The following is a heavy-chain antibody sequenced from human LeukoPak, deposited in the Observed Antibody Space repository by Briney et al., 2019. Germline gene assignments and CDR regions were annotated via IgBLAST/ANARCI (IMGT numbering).Heavy chain of an antibody. CDR3: ARDMGYSSGWGAFDI. V-gene: IGHV1-2*02. CDR1: GYTFTGYY. J-gene: IGHJ3*02. D-gene: IGHD6-19*01. CDR2: INPNSGGT. Sequence: ASVKVSCKASGYTFTGYYMHWVRQAPGQGLEWMGWINPNSGGTNYAQKFQGRVTMTRDTSISTAYMELSRLRSDDTAVYYCARDMGYSSGWGAFDIWGQGTMVTVSS.